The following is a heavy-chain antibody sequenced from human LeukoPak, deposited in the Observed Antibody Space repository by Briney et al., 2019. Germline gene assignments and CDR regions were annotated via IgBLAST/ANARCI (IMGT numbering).Heavy chain of an antibody. D-gene: IGHD1-26*01. J-gene: IGHJ4*02. CDR2: ISGSGGST. Sequence: GGSLRLSCAASGFTFSSYAMHWVRQAPGKGLEWVSAISGSGGSTYYADSVKGRFTISRDNSKNTLYLQMNSLRAEDTAVYYCAKDEDFGLLPFDYWGQGTLVTVSS. CDR3: AKDEDFGLLPFDY. CDR1: GFTFSSYA. V-gene: IGHV3-23*01.